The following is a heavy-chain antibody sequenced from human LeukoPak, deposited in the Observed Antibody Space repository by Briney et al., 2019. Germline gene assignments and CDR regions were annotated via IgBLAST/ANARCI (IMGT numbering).Heavy chain of an antibody. J-gene: IGHJ4*02. CDR3: ARANSYDGSGHYYEFAY. CDR2: IHSSGST. D-gene: IGHD3-22*01. CDR1: GGSISRYH. V-gene: IGHV4-4*07. Sequence: SETLSLTCTVSGGSISRYHWSWIRQPAGKGLEWIGRIHSSGSTNYNPSLKSRVTMSVDTSKNHFSLKLSSVTAADTAVYYCARANSYDGSGHYYEFAYWGQGTLVTVSS.